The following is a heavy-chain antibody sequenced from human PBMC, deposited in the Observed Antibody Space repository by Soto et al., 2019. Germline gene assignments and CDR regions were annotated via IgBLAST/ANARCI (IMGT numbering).Heavy chain of an antibody. Sequence: ASVKLSGKASGYTFTSYGISWVRQAPGQGLEWMGWISAYNGNTNYAQKLQGRVTMTTDTSTSTAYMELRSLRSDDTAVYYCARVPALLVGATRIDYWGQGTLVTVSS. V-gene: IGHV1-18*01. CDR1: GYTFTSYG. CDR3: ARVPALLVGATRIDY. J-gene: IGHJ4*02. CDR2: ISAYNGNT. D-gene: IGHD1-26*01.